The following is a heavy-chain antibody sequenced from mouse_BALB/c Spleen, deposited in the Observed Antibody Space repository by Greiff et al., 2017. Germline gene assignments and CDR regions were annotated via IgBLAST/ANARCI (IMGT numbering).Heavy chain of an antibody. D-gene: IGHD1-1*02. CDR2: INSNGGST. CDR3: ARDGRYGAMDY. Sequence: EVHLVESGGGLVQPGGSLKLSCAASGFTFSSYGMSWVRQTPDKRLELVATINSNGGSTYYPDSVKGRFTISRDNAKNTLYLQMSSLKSEDTAMYYCARDGRYGAMDYWGQGTSVTVSS. V-gene: IGHV5-6-3*01. CDR1: GFTFSSYG. J-gene: IGHJ4*01.